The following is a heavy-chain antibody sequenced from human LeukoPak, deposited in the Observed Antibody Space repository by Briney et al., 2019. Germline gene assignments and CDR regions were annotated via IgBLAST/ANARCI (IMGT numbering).Heavy chain of an antibody. D-gene: IGHD6-13*01. V-gene: IGHV1-2*02. J-gene: IGHJ5*02. CDR1: GYTFTGYY. Sequence: GASVKVSCKASGYTFTGYYMHWVRQAPGQGLEWMGWINPNSGGTNYAQKFQGRVTMTRDTSISTAYMELSRLRSDDTAVYYCARKISIAAAGDNWFDPWGQGTLVTVSS. CDR3: ARKISIAAAGDNWFDP. CDR2: INPNSGGT.